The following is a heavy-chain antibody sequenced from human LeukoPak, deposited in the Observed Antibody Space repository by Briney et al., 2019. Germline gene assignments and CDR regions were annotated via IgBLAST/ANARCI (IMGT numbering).Heavy chain of an antibody. CDR2: IYYSGST. J-gene: IGHJ4*02. Sequence: SETLSLTCTVSGGSISSYYWSWIRRPPGKGLEWIGYIYYSGSTNYNPSLKSRVTISVDTSKNQFSLKLSSVTAADTAVYYCARHLVPYGHDYWGQGTLVTVSS. D-gene: IGHD2-8*01. CDR3: ARHLVPYGHDY. V-gene: IGHV4-59*08. CDR1: GGSISSYY.